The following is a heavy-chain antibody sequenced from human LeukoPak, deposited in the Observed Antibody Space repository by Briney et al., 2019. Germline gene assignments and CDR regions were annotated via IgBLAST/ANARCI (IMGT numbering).Heavy chain of an antibody. V-gene: IGHV4-31*03. CDR3: VRDFGG. D-gene: IGHD3-3*01. CDR2: IYHSGST. J-gene: IGHJ4*02. CDR1: GGSISNHDYY. Sequence: KSSQTLSLTCSVSGGSISNHDYYWNWVRQHPGKGLEWIGNIYHSGSTYYNPSLRSRVTMSLDTSKNQFLLNLSSVTAADTAVYYCVRDFGGWGQGTLVTVSS.